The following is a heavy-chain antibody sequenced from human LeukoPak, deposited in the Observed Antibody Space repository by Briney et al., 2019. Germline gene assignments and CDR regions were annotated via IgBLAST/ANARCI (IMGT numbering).Heavy chain of an antibody. J-gene: IGHJ4*02. Sequence: PGGSLRLSCVASGLPIGDFAMHWVRQAPGKGPEWVSLISGDGVSTFYADSVKGRFSISRDNSKNSLSLEMNSLRTEDTAMYYCARESGKFDYWGQGTLVAVSS. CDR3: ARESGKFDY. CDR2: ISGDGVST. CDR1: GLPIGDFA. V-gene: IGHV3-43*02.